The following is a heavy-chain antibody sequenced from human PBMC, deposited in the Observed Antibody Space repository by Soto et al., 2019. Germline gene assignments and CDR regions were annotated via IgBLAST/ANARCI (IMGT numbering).Heavy chain of an antibody. CDR3: AKDLEGSGYDSGNDY. CDR1: GLTFISYA. Sequence: GGSLRLSCAASGLTFISYAMSWIRQAPGKGLEWVSSISGSGGSTYYADSVKGRFTISRDNSKNTLYLQMNSLRAEDTAVYYCAKDLEGSGYDSGNDYWGQGTLVTVSS. CDR2: ISGSGGST. D-gene: IGHD5-12*01. J-gene: IGHJ4*02. V-gene: IGHV3-23*01.